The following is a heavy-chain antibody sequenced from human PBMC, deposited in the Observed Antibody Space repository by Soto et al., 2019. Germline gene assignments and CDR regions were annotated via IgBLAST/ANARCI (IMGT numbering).Heavy chain of an antibody. CDR2: ISSSSSSI. J-gene: IGHJ4*02. CDR1: GFTFSSYS. Sequence: EVQLVESGGGLVKPGGSLRLSCAASGFTFSSYSMNWVRQAPGKGLEWVSSISSSSSSIYYADSVKGRFTISRDNAKTSLSPQMNSRRAEDTAVYYCARLTSCDSSGYCCYWGQGTLVSVSS. V-gene: IGHV3-21*01. D-gene: IGHD3-22*01. CDR3: ARLTSCDSSGYCCY.